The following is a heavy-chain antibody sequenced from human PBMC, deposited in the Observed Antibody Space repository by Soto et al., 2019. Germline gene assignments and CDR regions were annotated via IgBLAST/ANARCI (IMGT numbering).Heavy chain of an antibody. J-gene: IGHJ4*02. V-gene: IGHV1-18*03. CDR1: GYTFTSDG. Sequence: QVRLVQSGAEVKKPGATVKVSFKASGYTFTSDGISWVRQAPGQGLEWMGWISAYNGNTNYAQKLQGRVTMTTDTSTRTAHMELRSLRSDDMAVYYCARELIYGSGSYYRGQGTLVTVSS. CDR3: ARELIYGSGSYY. CDR2: ISAYNGNT. D-gene: IGHD3-10*01.